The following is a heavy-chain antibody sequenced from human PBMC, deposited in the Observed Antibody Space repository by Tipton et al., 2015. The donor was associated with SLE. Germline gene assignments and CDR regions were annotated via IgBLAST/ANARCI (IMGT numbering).Heavy chain of an antibody. CDR1: RFTFSTYG. CDR2: ISGSDGST. J-gene: IGHJ3*02. V-gene: IGHV3-23*01. CDR3: ARRNSESGAFDM. D-gene: IGHD3-10*01. Sequence: SLRLSCAASRFTFSTYGMRWVGQSPEKGLEWVSSISGSDGSTYYADSVKGRFTISRDNSKNTLYLQMNSLRAEDTAVYYCARRNSESGAFDMWGQGTLVTVSS.